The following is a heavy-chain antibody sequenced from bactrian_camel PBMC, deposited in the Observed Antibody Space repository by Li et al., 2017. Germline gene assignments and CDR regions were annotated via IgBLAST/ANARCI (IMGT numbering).Heavy chain of an antibody. CDR2: DNGVGTT. Sequence: VQLVESGGGSVQVGGSLRLSCAASGSIQRTNCMGWFRQAPGKERDWVATDNGVGTTYYGDSVKGRFAISRDNAKNTVYLQMNSLKPEDTAVYYCAADELNHGLAWRGYTYWSLGTQVTVS. D-gene: IGHD1*01. CDR3: AADELNHGLAWRGYTY. CDR1: GSIQRTNC. V-gene: IGHV3S53*01. J-gene: IGHJ4*01.